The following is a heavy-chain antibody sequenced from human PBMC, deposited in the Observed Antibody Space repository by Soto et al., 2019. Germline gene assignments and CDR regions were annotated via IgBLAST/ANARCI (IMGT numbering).Heavy chain of an antibody. J-gene: IGHJ4*02. CDR2: ITDDGTGK. CDR3: AGISRGH. V-gene: IGHV3-7*01. D-gene: IGHD2-15*01. Sequence: EAQLVESGGDLVQPGGTLRLSCAASGFTLNRDWTSWVRQAPGKGLEWVASITDDGTGKFYVDSVKGRFTISRDDAKNALYLQMISLRAEDRAVYYCAGISRGHWGQGTLVTVSS. CDR1: GFTLNRDW.